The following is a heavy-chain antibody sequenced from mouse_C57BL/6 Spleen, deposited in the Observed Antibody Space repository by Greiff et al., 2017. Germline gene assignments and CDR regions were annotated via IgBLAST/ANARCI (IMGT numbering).Heavy chain of an antibody. CDR1: GYTFTSYW. J-gene: IGHJ4*01. CDR3: ASAYDYDGGSAMDY. CDR2: INPSSGYT. Sequence: QVQLQQSGAELAKPGASVKLSCKASGYTFTSYWMNWVKQRPGQGLEWIGYINPSSGYTTYNQKFKDKATLTVANSSSTAYMQLSSLTYTASAVYDCASAYDYDGGSAMDYWGQGTSVTVSS. V-gene: IGHV1-7*01. D-gene: IGHD2-4*01.